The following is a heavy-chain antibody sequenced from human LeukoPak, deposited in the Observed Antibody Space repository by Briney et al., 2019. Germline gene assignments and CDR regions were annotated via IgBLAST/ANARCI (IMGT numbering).Heavy chain of an antibody. CDR2: MNPNSGNT. CDR3: ARAGSGYSPLDY. J-gene: IGHJ4*02. CDR1: GYTFTSYD. D-gene: IGHD3-3*01. Sequence: ASVKVSCKASGYTFTSYDINWVRQATGQGLEWMGWMNPNSGNTGYEQKFQGRVTMTRNTSISTAYMELSSLRSEDTAVYYCARAGSGYSPLDYWGQGTLVTVSS. V-gene: IGHV1-8*01.